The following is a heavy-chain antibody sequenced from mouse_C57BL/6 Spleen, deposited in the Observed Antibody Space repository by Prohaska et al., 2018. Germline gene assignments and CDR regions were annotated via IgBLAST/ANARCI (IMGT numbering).Heavy chain of an antibody. V-gene: IGHV6-3*01. CDR2: IRLKSDNYAT. J-gene: IGHJ3*01. D-gene: IGHD1-3*01. CDR3: TAGSKGAY. CDR1: GFTFSNYW. Sequence: EVKLEESGGGLVQPGGSTKLSCVASGFTFSNYWMNWVRQSPEKGLEWFAQIRLKSDNYATHDAEAVKGMFTISRDDSKSSVYLQMNNLRAEDTGIYYCTAGSKGAYWGQGTLVTVSA.